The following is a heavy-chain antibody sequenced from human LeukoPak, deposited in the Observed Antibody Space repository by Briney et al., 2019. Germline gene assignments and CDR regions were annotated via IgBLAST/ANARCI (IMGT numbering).Heavy chain of an antibody. D-gene: IGHD3-10*01. CDR3: ARDTVRRERYMDV. CDR1: GFTFSSYS. J-gene: IGHJ6*03. V-gene: IGHV3-21*01. Sequence: GGSLRLSCAASGFTFSSYSMNWVRQAPGKGLEWVSSISSSGSYIYYADSVKGRFTISRDNAKNSLYLQMNSLIAEDTAVYYCARDTVRRERYMDVWGKGTTVTVSS. CDR2: ISSSGSYI.